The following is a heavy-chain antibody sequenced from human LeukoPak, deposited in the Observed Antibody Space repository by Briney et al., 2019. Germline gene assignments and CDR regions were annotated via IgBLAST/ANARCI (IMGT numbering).Heavy chain of an antibody. Sequence: GGSLRLSCAASGFTFSDHYMDWVHQAPGKGLEWVGRTRNKANSYTTEYAASVKGRFTISRDDSKNSLYLQMNSLKTEDTAVYYCARGIAAAGKYDYWGQGTLVTVSS. J-gene: IGHJ4*02. D-gene: IGHD6-13*01. CDR3: ARGIAAAGKYDY. CDR2: TRNKANSYTT. V-gene: IGHV3-72*01. CDR1: GFTFSDHY.